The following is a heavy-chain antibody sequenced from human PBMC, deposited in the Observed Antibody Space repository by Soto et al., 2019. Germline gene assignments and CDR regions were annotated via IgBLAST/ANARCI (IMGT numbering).Heavy chain of an antibody. J-gene: IGHJ4*02. CDR3: ARNGSGNYYHFDY. Sequence: GGSLRLSCAASGFTFSNYAMHWVRQAPGKGLEWVAVISYDGRNKYYADSVKGRFTISRDNSKNTLYLQVNSLRADDTAVYYCARNGSGNYYHFDYWGQGTLVTVYS. CDR2: ISYDGRNK. D-gene: IGHD3-10*01. CDR1: GFTFSNYA. V-gene: IGHV3-30*04.